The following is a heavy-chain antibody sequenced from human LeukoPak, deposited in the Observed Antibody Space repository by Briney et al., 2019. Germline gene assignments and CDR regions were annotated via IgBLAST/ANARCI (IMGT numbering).Heavy chain of an antibody. J-gene: IGHJ6*03. V-gene: IGHV3-13*01. CDR3: AKDRQDSSSWYTGFDLYYYYYYMDV. D-gene: IGHD6-13*01. Sequence: PGGSLRLSCAASGFTFSNYDMHWVRQATGKGLEWVSAIGTAGDTYYPGSVKGRFTISRDNSKNTLYLQMNSLRAEDTAVYYCAKDRQDSSSWYTGFDLYYYYYYMDVWGKGTTVTVSS. CDR1: GFTFSNYD. CDR2: IGTAGDT.